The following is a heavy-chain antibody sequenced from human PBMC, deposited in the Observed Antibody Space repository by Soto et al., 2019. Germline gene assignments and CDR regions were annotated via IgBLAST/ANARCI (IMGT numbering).Heavy chain of an antibody. D-gene: IGHD3-9*01. V-gene: IGHV4-30-2*01. Sequence: QLQLQESGSGLVKPSQTLSLTCAVSGGSISSGGYSWSWIRQPPGKGLEWIGYIYHSGSTYYNPSLKSRGTISVDRSKNQFSLKLSSVTAADTAVYYCAREGRDILTGYTVGAFDIWGQGTMVTVSS. CDR3: AREGRDILTGYTVGAFDI. CDR2: IYHSGST. J-gene: IGHJ3*02. CDR1: GGSISSGGYS.